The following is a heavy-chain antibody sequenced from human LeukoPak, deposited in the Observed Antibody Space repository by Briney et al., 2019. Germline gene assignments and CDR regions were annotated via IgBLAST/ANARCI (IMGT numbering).Heavy chain of an antibody. CDR3: ARDEDYDILTGYRMGSVGY. Sequence: ASVKVSCKASGYTFTGYYMHWVRQAPGQGLEWMGWINPNSGGTNYAQKFQGRVTMTRDTSISTAYMELSRLRSDDTAVYYCARDEDYDILTGYRMGSVGYWGQGTLVTVSS. J-gene: IGHJ4*02. D-gene: IGHD3-9*01. V-gene: IGHV1-2*02. CDR1: GYTFTGYY. CDR2: INPNSGGT.